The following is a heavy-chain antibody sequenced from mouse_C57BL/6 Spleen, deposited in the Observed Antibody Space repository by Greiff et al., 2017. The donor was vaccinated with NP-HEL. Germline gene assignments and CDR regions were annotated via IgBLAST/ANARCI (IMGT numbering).Heavy chain of an antibody. D-gene: IGHD2-1*01. J-gene: IGHJ4*01. V-gene: IGHV1-50*01. Sequence: VQLQQSGAELVKPGASVKLSCKASGYTFTSYWMQWVKQRPGQGLEWIGEIDPSDSYTNYNQKFKGKATLTVDTSSSTAYMQLSSLTSEDSAVYYCARSIYYGNGAMDYWGQGTSVTVSS. CDR2: IDPSDSYT. CDR1: GYTFTSYW. CDR3: ARSIYYGNGAMDY.